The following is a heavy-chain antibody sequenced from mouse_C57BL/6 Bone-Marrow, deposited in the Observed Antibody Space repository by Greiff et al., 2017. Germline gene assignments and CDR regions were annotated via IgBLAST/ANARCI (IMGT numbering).Heavy chain of an antibody. CDR1: GFNIKDDY. Sequence: EVQLVESGAELVRPGASVKLSCTASGFNIKDDYMHWVKQRPEQGLEWIGWIDPENGDTEYASKFQGKATITADTSSNTAYLQLSSLTSEDTAVYYGTTREDYYGSSYWYFDVWGRGTAVTVSS. D-gene: IGHD1-1*01. V-gene: IGHV14-4*01. CDR3: TTREDYYGSSYWYFDV. J-gene: IGHJ1*03. CDR2: IDPENGDT.